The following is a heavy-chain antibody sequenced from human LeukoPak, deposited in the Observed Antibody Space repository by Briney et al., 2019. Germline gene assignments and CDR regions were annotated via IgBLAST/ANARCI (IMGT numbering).Heavy chain of an antibody. CDR1: GFTFSSYA. V-gene: IGHV3-23*01. CDR3: AKVDNYYGSGSYPFFDY. D-gene: IGHD3-10*01. J-gene: IGHJ4*02. Sequence: PGGSLRLPCAASGFTFSSYAMSWVRQAPGKGLEWVSAISGSGGSTYYADSVKGRFTISRDNSKNTLYLQMNSLRAEDTAVYYCAKVDNYYGSGSYPFFDYWGQGTLVTVSS. CDR2: ISGSGGST.